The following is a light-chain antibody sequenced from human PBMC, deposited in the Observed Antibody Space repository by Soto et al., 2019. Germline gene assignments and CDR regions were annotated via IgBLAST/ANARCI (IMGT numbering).Light chain of an antibody. Sequence: DIQLTQSPSSLSASVGDRVTITCQASQDITDYLNWYQQRPGKAPRVVIYDASSLRTGAPSRFSGGGSGTHFTFTISSPQTEDVGTYYCQQYDSLPRTFGGGTKVEI. CDR3: QQYDSLPRT. CDR1: QDITDY. J-gene: IGKJ4*01. V-gene: IGKV1-33*01. CDR2: DAS.